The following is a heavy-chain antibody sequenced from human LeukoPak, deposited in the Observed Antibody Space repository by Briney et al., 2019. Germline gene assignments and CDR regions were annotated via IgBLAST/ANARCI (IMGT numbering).Heavy chain of an antibody. Sequence: GGSLRLSCAASGFTFSSYAMHWVRQAPGKGLEWVAVISHDGGNKYYADSVKGRFTISRDNSKNTLYLQMNSLRAEDTAVYYCARDYGDYYFDYWGQGTLVTVSS. D-gene: IGHD4-17*01. J-gene: IGHJ4*02. V-gene: IGHV3-30*04. CDR3: ARDYGDYYFDY. CDR1: GFTFSSYA. CDR2: ISHDGGNK.